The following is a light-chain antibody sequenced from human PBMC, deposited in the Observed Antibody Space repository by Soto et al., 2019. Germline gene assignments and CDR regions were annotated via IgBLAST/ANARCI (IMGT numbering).Light chain of an antibody. CDR3: QQYCSSPRT. J-gene: IGKJ1*01. CDR2: GAS. V-gene: IGKV3-20*01. CDR1: QSVSSSY. Sequence: EIVLTQSPGTLSLSPGERATLSCRASQSVSSSYLAWYQQKPGQAPRLLIYGASSRANGIPDRFSGSGSGTDFTLTISRLEPEDFAVYYCQQYCSSPRTFGQGTKVEIK.